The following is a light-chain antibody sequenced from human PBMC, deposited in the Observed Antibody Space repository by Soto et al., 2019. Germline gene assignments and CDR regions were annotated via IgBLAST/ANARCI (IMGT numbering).Light chain of an antibody. CDR1: SSNIGAGYD. J-gene: IGLJ2*01. CDR2: DNN. CDR3: QSYYNSLSGSVV. V-gene: IGLV1-40*01. Sequence: QSVLTQPPSVSGAPGQRVTISCTGSSSNIGAGYDVHWYQQLPGTAPRLLIYDNNNRPSGIPDRFSGSKSGTSASLAVTGLQAEDEDDYYCQSYYNSLSGSVVFGGGTKVTVL.